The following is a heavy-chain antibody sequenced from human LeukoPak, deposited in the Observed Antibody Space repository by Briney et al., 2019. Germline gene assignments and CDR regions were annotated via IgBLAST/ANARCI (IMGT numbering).Heavy chain of an antibody. J-gene: IGHJ4*02. CDR3: QSIAAAGGPDY. D-gene: IGHD6-13*01. CDR1: GGSFSDYY. V-gene: IGHV4-34*01. Sequence: KPSETLSLTCAVYGGSFSDYYWSWIRQPPGKGLEWIGEINHSGGTNYTPSLKSRVTISVDTSKNQFSLKLSSVTAADTAVYYCQSIAAAGGPDYWGQGTLVTVSS. CDR2: INHSGGT.